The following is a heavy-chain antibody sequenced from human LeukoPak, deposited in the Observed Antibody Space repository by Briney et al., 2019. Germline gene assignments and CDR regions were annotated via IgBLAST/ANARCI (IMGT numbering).Heavy chain of an antibody. J-gene: IGHJ3*01. Sequence: QPGGSLRLSCVASGLNFKSYAVHWVRQAPGKGLHWVAGLSHDGGSEYYAGSVRGRFSISTDNSKSTVYLQMNTLRPEDTAVYYCARAHSSGRLNGAFDLWGQGTTVSVSS. D-gene: IGHD3-22*01. V-gene: IGHV3-30*01. CDR1: GLNFKSYA. CDR2: LSHDGGSE. CDR3: ARAHSSGRLNGAFDL.